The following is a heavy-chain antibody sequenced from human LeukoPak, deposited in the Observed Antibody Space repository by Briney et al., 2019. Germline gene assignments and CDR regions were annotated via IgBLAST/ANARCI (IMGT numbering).Heavy chain of an antibody. V-gene: IGHV4-39*07. D-gene: IGHD5-18*01. CDR3: ARDPSGYTYGYFDY. Sequence: SETLSLTCIVSGGSISSSIYYWAWVRQPPGKGLEWIGTVFYNGATQYSPSLRSRVTISIDTSTNQFSLKLSSVTAADTALYYCARDPSGYTYGYFDYWGQGALVTVSS. J-gene: IGHJ4*02. CDR1: GGSISSSIYY. CDR2: VFYNGAT.